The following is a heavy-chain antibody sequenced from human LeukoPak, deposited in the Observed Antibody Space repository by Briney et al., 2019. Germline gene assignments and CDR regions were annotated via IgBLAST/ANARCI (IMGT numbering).Heavy chain of an antibody. CDR3: ARKGSSGYYSPYFDY. J-gene: IGHJ4*02. V-gene: IGHV4-61*01. D-gene: IGHD3-22*01. CDR2: IDYSGST. Sequence: SETLSLTCTVSGGSVSSGSYYWNWIRQPPGKGLEWIGCIDYSGSTYYNPSLKSRVTVSGDTSKNQFSLKLSSVTAADTAVYYCARKGSSGYYSPYFDYWGQGTLVTVSS. CDR1: GGSVSSGSYY.